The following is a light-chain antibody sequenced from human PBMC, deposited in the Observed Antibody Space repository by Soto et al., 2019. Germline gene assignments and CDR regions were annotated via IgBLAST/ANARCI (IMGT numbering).Light chain of an antibody. Sequence: ETVLTQSPGTLSLSPGERATLSCRASQSISSSYLAWYQQKPGQAPRLLVYGASSRATGIPARFSGSGSGTDFTLTISRLEPADFAVYYCQQYGCSRCTFGPGTKVDIK. J-gene: IGKJ3*01. V-gene: IGKV3-20*01. CDR3: QQYGCSRCT. CDR1: QSISSSY. CDR2: GAS.